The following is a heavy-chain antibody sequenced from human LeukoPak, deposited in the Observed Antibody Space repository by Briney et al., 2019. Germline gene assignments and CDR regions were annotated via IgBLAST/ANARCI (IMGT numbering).Heavy chain of an antibody. D-gene: IGHD1-26*01. J-gene: IGHJ4*02. CDR2: ISGSGGNT. CDR1: GLTFSNYA. CDR3: ANLMGATTLAAY. Sequence: PGGSLRLSCVASGLTFSNYAMSWVRQAPGKGLEWVSTISGSGGNTYYADSVKGRFTTSRDNSKNTLYLQMNSLRAEDTAVYYCANLMGATTLAAYWGQGTLVTVSS. V-gene: IGHV3-23*01.